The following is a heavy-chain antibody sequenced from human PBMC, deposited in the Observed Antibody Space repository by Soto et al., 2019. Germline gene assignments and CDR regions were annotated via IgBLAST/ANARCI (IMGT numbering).Heavy chain of an antibody. CDR2: ISSSSSYI. V-gene: IGHV3-21*01. CDR3: ARLSTDSSSSNDY. D-gene: IGHD6-6*01. CDR1: GFTFSSYS. J-gene: IGHJ4*02. Sequence: GGSLRLSCAASGFTFSSYSMNWVRQAPGKGLEWVSSISSSSSYIYYADSVKGRFTISRDNAKNSLYLQMNSLRAEDTAVYYCARLSTDSSSSNDYWGQGTLVTVSS.